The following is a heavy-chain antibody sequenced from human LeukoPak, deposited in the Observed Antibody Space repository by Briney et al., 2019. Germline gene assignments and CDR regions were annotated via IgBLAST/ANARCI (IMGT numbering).Heavy chain of an antibody. D-gene: IGHD6-19*01. V-gene: IGHV3-21*01. J-gene: IGHJ1*01. CDR2: ISSSSSYI. CDR1: GFTFSSYS. CDR3: ARSSPYSSGWYSYFQH. Sequence: GGSLRLSCAASGFTFSSYSMNWVRQAPGKGLEWVSSISSSSSYIYYADSVKGRFTISRDNSKNTLYLQMNSLRAEDTAVYYCARSSPYSSGWYSYFQHWGQGTLVTVSS.